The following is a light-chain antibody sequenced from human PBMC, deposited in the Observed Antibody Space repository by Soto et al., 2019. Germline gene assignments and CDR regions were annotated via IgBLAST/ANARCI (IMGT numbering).Light chain of an antibody. J-gene: IGKJ1*01. CDR2: AAS. Sequence: DIHMTQSPSTLSGSVGDRVTITCRASQTISSWLAWYQQKPGKAPKLLIYAASSLQSGVPSRFSGSGSGTDFTLTISSLQPEDFATYYCKQSYSTPQTFGQGTKVEIK. CDR1: QTISSW. CDR3: KQSYSTPQT. V-gene: IGKV1-39*01.